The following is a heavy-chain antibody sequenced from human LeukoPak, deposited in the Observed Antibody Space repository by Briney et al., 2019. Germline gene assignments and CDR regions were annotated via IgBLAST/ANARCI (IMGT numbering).Heavy chain of an antibody. V-gene: IGHV3-66*02. CDR2: IYSGGST. CDR3: ARFWELLYYFDY. Sequence: GGSLRLSCAASGFTVSSNYMSWVRQAPGKGLEWVPVIYSGGSTYYADSVKGRFTISRDNSKNTLYLQMNSLRAEGTAVYYCARFWELLYYFDYWGQGTLVTVSS. D-gene: IGHD1-26*01. J-gene: IGHJ4*02. CDR1: GFTVSSNY.